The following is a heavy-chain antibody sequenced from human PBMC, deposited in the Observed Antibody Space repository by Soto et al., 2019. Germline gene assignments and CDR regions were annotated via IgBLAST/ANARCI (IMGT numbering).Heavy chain of an antibody. Sequence: GASVKVSCKVSGYTLTELSMHWVRQAAGQGLEWIGWMSPNSGNTGYAQKFQGRVTLTRDTSISTAYMELSSLRSEDTAVYYCARGMSDGFGEVSWGQGTLVTVSS. D-gene: IGHD3-10*01. CDR3: ARGMSDGFGEVS. CDR1: GYTLTELS. J-gene: IGHJ5*02. CDR2: MSPNSGNT. V-gene: IGHV1-8*01.